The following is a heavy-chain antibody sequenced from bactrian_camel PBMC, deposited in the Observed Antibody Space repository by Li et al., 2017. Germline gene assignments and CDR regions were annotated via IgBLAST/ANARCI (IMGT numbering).Heavy chain of an antibody. CDR3: ATTLSGYYGGSCTPHEFPAGY. CDR1: GFTSRWYF. Sequence: VQLVESGGGSVQTGGSLRLSCVVSGFTSRWYFMGWFRQVPGREREEVAIIDSAGTTRYTGSVKGRFTLSRDGAENTVYLQMNDLKPEDTAVYFCATTLSGYYGGSCTPHEFPAGYWGQGTQVT. J-gene: IGHJ6*01. CDR2: IDSAGTT. D-gene: IGHD7*01. V-gene: IGHV3S9*01.